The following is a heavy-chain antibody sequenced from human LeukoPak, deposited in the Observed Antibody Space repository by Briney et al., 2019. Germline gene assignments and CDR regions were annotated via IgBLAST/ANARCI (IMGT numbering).Heavy chain of an antibody. CDR1: GGTISSYA. Sequence: ASVKVSRKASGGTISSYAISWVRQAPGQGLEWMGGIIPIFGTANYAQKFQGRVTITADESTSTAYMELSSLRSEDTAVYYCARERFWSGYYTDAFDIWGQGTMVTVSS. CDR2: IIPIFGTA. V-gene: IGHV1-69*13. CDR3: ARERFWSGYYTDAFDI. D-gene: IGHD3-3*01. J-gene: IGHJ3*02.